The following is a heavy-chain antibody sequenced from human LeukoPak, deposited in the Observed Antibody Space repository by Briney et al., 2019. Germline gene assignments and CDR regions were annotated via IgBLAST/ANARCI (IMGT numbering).Heavy chain of an antibody. CDR1: GGSISSYY. CDR2: IYYSGST. Sequence: SETLSLSCTVSGGSISSYYWSWIRQPPGKGLEWIGYIYYSGSTNYNPSPESRATIPVDTSKNEFSLKLSSVTAADTAVYYCSGEDDILTGDSTWFDPWGQGTLVTVSS. J-gene: IGHJ5*02. V-gene: IGHV4-59*01. CDR3: SGEDDILTGDSTWFDP. D-gene: IGHD3-9*01.